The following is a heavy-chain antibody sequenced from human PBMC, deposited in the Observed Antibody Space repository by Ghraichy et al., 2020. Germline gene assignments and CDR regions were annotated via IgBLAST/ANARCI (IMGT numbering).Heavy chain of an antibody. CDR1: GFTFSRYW. Sequence: GGSLRLSCTISGFTFSRYWMNWVRQTPGKGLECVANIKADGSEKYYVDSVKGRFTVSRDNARNSLYLQMNSLRVEDAAIYYCARSTTIFGVCDFWGRGTQVTVSS. D-gene: IGHD3-3*01. V-gene: IGHV3-7*01. CDR2: IKADGSEK. CDR3: ARSTTIFGVCDF. J-gene: IGHJ4*02.